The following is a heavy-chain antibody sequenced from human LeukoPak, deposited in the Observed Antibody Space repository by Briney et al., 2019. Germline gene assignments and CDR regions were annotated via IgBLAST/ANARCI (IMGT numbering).Heavy chain of an antibody. D-gene: IGHD3-3*01. CDR3: EKSRVTLLDYGVAFDL. CDR2: ISWNSGSI. CDR1: GFTSDDYA. Sequence: SLRLSGAASGFTSDDYAIHWVRQAPGKGLGWVSGISWNSGSIGYADSVKGRFTISRDNAKNSLYLQMNSLRADDMACYYYEKSRVTLLDYGVAFDLWPGGTLDTVFS. V-gene: IGHV3-9*02. J-gene: IGHJ2*01.